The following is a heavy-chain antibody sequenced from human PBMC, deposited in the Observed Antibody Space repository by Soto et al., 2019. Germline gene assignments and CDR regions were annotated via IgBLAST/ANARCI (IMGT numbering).Heavy chain of an antibody. CDR1: GFTFSSYA. D-gene: IGHD6-19*01. J-gene: IGHJ3*01. Sequence: EVQLLESGGGLVQPGGSQRLSCAASGFTFSSYAMSWVRQGPGKGLEWVTLISGSGGVTDYADSGKGRFTVSRDNSKNTMYLELNSLTAGDTAIYYCAKIHSGSSEDAFDVWGQGTVVTVS. CDR2: ISGSGGVT. V-gene: IGHV3-23*01. CDR3: AKIHSGSSEDAFDV.